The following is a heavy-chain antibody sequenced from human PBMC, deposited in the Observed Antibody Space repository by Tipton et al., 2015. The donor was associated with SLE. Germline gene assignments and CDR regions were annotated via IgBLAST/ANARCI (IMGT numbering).Heavy chain of an antibody. V-gene: IGHV3-30*02. CDR1: GFTFSSYG. CDR3: AKDNPYGDSEYFQH. D-gene: IGHD4-17*01. J-gene: IGHJ1*01. CDR2: IRYDGSNK. Sequence: SGFTFSSYGMHWVRQAPGKGLEWVAFIRYDGSNKYYADSVKGRFTISRDNSKNTLYLQTNSLRAEDTAVYYCAKDNPYGDSEYFQHWGQGTLVTVSS.